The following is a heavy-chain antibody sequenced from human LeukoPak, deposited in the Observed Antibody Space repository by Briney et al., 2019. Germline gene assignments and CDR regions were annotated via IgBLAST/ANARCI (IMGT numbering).Heavy chain of an antibody. V-gene: IGHV1-2*02. CDR1: GYTFTGYY. J-gene: IGHJ4*02. CDR2: INLNSGGT. Sequence: ASVKVSCKASGYTFTGYYMHWVRQAPGQGLEWMGWINLNSGGTNYAQKFQGRVTMTRDTSISTAYMELSRLRSDDTAVYYCARERDDCSSTSCYLDYWGQGTLVTVSS. D-gene: IGHD2-2*01. CDR3: ARERDDCSSTSCYLDY.